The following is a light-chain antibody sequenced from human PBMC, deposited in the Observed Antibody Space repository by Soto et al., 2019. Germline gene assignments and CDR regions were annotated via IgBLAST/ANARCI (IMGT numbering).Light chain of an antibody. J-gene: IGKJ1*01. CDR1: QSISNW. V-gene: IGKV1-5*01. CDR3: QQYNSYSL. Sequence: DIQMTQSPSTLSASVGDRVTITCRASQSISNWLSWYQQKPGKAPKLLIYDASSLERGVPSRFSGSGSGTEFTLTISSLQPDDFATYYCQQYNSYSLFGQGTKVEIK. CDR2: DAS.